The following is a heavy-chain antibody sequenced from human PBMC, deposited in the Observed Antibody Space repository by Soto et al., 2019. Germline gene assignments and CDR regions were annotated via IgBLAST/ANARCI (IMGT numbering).Heavy chain of an antibody. D-gene: IGHD1-26*01. CDR2: IFRDDDK. CDR3: AHTVARGAYWETFDY. CDR1: GFSLTTNGVG. J-gene: IGHJ4*02. V-gene: IGHV2-5*02. Sequence: QITLKESGPTLVKPTQTLTLTCTVSGFSLTTNGVGVGWFLQPPGKALEWLALIFRDDDKRYIPSLQSRVTVTSDNTKTQVVLTMTNMDPVDKATYYCAHTVARGAYWETFDYWGQGAMVTVSS.